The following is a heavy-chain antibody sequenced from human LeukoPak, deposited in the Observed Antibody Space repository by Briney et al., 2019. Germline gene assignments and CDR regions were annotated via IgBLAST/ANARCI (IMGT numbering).Heavy chain of an antibody. V-gene: IGHV4-59*01. J-gene: IGHJ4*02. CDR1: GGSISSYY. Sequence: SETLSLTCTVSGGSISSYYWSWIRQPPGKGLVWIGYIYYSGSTNYNPSLKSRVTISVDTSKNQFSLKLSSVTAADTAVYYCARGEDGYNLIDYWGQGTLVTVSS. CDR2: IYYSGST. D-gene: IGHD5-24*01. CDR3: ARGEDGYNLIDY.